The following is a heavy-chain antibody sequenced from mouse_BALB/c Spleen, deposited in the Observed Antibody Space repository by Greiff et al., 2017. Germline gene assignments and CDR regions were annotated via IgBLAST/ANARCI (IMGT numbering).Heavy chain of an antibody. D-gene: IGHD2-10*02. CDR1: GYSITSDYA. Sequence: VQLQQSGPGLVKPSQSLSLTCTVTGYSITSDYAWNWIRQFPGNKLEWMGYISYSGSTSYNPSLKSRISITRDTSKNQFFLQLNSVTTEDTATYYCARGGYGNYPSFAYWGQGTLVTVSA. V-gene: IGHV3-2*02. CDR2: ISYSGST. J-gene: IGHJ3*01. CDR3: ARGGYGNYPSFAY.